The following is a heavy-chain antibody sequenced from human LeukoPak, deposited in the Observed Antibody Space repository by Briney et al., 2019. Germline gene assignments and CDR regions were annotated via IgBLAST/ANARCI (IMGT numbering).Heavy chain of an antibody. D-gene: IGHD6-6*01. Sequence: SETLSLTCTISGGSVSDYYWSWIRQSPGKGLEWIGYIYYTGSTTYNPSLKSRVTISADTSKNQFSLKLSSVTAADTAVYYCAKRHVEYSSSSDPYYFDYWGQGTQVTVSS. CDR3: AKRHVEYSSSSDPYYFDY. CDR2: IYYTGST. J-gene: IGHJ4*02. CDR1: GGSVSDYY. V-gene: IGHV4-59*02.